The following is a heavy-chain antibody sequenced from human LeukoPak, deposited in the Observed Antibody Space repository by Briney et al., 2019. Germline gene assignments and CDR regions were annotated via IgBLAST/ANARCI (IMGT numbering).Heavy chain of an antibody. V-gene: IGHV5-51*01. Sequence: GESLKISCKASGDSPNTRWIAWVRQTPGKGLEWMGVIQPGQTDARYSPSFLGQATISADKSTNTGYLQWSSLKASDTAMYYCARLSAVAGGEFDYWGQGTLVTVSS. J-gene: IGHJ4*02. D-gene: IGHD6-19*01. CDR1: GDSPNTRW. CDR2: IQPGQTDA. CDR3: ARLSAVAGGEFDY.